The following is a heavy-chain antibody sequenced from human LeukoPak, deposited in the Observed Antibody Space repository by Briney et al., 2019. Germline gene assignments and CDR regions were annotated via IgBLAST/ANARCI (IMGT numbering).Heavy chain of an antibody. J-gene: IGHJ4*02. Sequence: RSGGSLRVSCAASGFPFSTYAMTWVRQAPGKGLEWFSYISSSGSTIYYADFVKGRFTISRDNAKNSLYLQMNSLRAEDTAVYYCAREGAGGDYYFDYWGQGTLVTVSS. CDR1: GFPFSTYA. V-gene: IGHV3-48*03. CDR2: ISSSGSTI. CDR3: AREGAGGDYYFDY. D-gene: IGHD4-17*01.